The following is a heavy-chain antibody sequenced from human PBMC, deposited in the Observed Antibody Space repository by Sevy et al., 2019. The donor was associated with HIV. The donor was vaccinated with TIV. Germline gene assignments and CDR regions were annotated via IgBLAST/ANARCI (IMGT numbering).Heavy chain of an antibody. D-gene: IGHD2-15*01. CDR3: ARDSSGGSCYSAFDI. CDR1: GFTFSSYS. Sequence: GGSLRLSCAASGFTFSSYSLNWVRQTPGKGLEWVSSIRSYTSYTYYADSVKGRFTISRDNAKNSLYLQMNSLRAEDTAVYYCARDSSGGSCYSAFDIWGHGTMVSVSS. CDR2: IRSYTSYT. V-gene: IGHV3-21*01. J-gene: IGHJ3*02.